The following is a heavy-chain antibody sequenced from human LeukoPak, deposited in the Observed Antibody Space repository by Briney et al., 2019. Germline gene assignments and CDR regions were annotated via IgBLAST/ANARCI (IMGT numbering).Heavy chain of an antibody. Sequence: GGSLRLSCAASGFTFDDHGMIWVRQAPGKGLEWVSGINWNGDSTAYADSVKGRFTISRDNAKNSLYLQMNSLRAEDTALYYCARGGGSGYYYPPFYWAQGTLVSVSS. CDR2: INWNGDST. CDR1: GFTFDDHG. J-gene: IGHJ4*02. D-gene: IGHD3-22*01. CDR3: ARGGGSGYYYPPFY. V-gene: IGHV3-20*04.